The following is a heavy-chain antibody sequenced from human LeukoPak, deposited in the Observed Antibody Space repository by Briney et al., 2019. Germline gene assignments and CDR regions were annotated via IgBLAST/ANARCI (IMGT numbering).Heavy chain of an antibody. D-gene: IGHD2-2*01. CDR1: GYTFTTYY. CDR2: INPSVGTT. J-gene: IGHJ4*02. V-gene: IGHV1-46*01. Sequence: ASVKVSCKAFGYTFTTYYIHWVRQAPGQGLEWMGIINPSVGTTKSPDKFQGRVTMTRDTSTSTVYIELSGLGSDDTATYYCTRAQSYCTTTSCSSDYWGQGTLVIVSS. CDR3: TRAQSYCTTTSCSSDY.